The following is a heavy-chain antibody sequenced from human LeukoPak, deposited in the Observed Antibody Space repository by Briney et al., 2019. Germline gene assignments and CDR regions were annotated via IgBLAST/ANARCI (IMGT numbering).Heavy chain of an antibody. Sequence: GGSLRLSCAASGFTFSSYGMHWVRQAPGKGLEWVALIRYDGSNKYYADSVKGRFTISRDNSKNTLYLQMNSLRAEDTAVYYCAKSYYDILTSRPVYYMDVWGKGTTVTVSS. CDR3: AKSYYDILTSRPVYYMDV. V-gene: IGHV3-30*02. CDR1: GFTFSSYG. CDR2: IRYDGSNK. D-gene: IGHD3-9*01. J-gene: IGHJ6*03.